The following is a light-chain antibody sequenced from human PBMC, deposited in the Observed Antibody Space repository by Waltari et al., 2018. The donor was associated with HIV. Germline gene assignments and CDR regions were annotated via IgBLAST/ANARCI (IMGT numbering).Light chain of an antibody. Sequence: SYDLTQPPSVSVSPGETATIICSGDESGDKYGDLLSDKFVSWFQQKSGHSPVLLIYQDNKRPAGIPDRFSGTNSANTATLTIRETQAMDEGDYYCHLWDTRTSFAFGSGT. J-gene: IGLJ1*01. CDR2: QDN. CDR1: ESGDKY. CDR3: HLWDTRTSFA. V-gene: IGLV3-1*01.